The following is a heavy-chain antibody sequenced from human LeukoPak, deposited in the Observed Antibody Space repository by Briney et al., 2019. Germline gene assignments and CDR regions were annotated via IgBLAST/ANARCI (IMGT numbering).Heavy chain of an antibody. Sequence: PSGTLSLTCGVSGGSISSTNWWSWVRQPPGQGLEWIGEISLRGLTNYNPSLKSRVTMSLDKSKNLLSLNLTSVTAADTAVYYCARRNDFGIWGQGTMVTVSS. J-gene: IGHJ3*02. V-gene: IGHV4-4*02. CDR3: ARRNDFGI. CDR1: GGSISSTNW. CDR2: ISLRGLT.